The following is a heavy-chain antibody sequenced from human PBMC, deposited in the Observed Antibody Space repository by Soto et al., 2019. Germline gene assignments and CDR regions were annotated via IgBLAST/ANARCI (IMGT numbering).Heavy chain of an antibody. Sequence: PGESLKISCKGSGYTFTDYWIGWVRQLPGKGLEWMGIIYPGDSDTRYSPSFQGQVTITADKSISTAYLQWSSLKASDTAMYYCAVSIAARRYWFDPWGQGTLVTVSS. V-gene: IGHV5-51*01. D-gene: IGHD6-6*01. J-gene: IGHJ5*02. CDR2: IYPGDSDT. CDR3: AVSIAARRYWFDP. CDR1: GYTFTDYW.